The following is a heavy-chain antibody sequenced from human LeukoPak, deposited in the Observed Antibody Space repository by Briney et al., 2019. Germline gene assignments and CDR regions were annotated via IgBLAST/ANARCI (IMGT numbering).Heavy chain of an antibody. D-gene: IGHD3-22*01. CDR2: MYLSGTT. J-gene: IGHJ4*02. CDR1: GDSINSLDL. Sequence: GTLSLTCTVSGDSINSLDLWSWVRQPPGKGLEWIGEMYLSGTTHSNPSVKSRVTISIDKSKNQFFLNLSSVTAADTAVYYCAGLVGRYSSGLYYYYFDYWGQGTLVTVSS. CDR3: AGLVGRYSSGLYYYYFDY. V-gene: IGHV4-4*02.